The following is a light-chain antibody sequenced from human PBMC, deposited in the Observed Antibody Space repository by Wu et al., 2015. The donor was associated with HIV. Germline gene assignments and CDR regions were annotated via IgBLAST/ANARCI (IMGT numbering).Light chain of an antibody. Sequence: IQMTQSPSSLSASEGDRVTITCRADQNIDNNLNWYQQKPGKAPEILIYGASTLKSGVPSRFSGGGSGTDFTLTISSLQPEDFTTYYCQQRYGTPLTFGGGTEVKI. CDR1: QNIDNN. CDR2: GAS. J-gene: IGKJ4*01. CDR3: QQRYGTPLT. V-gene: IGKV1-39*01.